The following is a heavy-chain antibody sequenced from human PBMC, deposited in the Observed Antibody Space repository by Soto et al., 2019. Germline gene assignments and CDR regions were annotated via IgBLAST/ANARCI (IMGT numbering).Heavy chain of an antibody. Sequence: PSETLSLTCTVSGGSLSSYYWSRIRQPPGKGLEWIGYIYYSGSTNYNPSLKSRVTISVDTSKNQFSLKLSSVTAADTDVYYCARDGPDFQHWGQGTLVPVSS. V-gene: IGHV4-59*01. J-gene: IGHJ1*01. CDR3: ARDGPDFQH. CDR2: IYYSGST. CDR1: GGSLSSYY.